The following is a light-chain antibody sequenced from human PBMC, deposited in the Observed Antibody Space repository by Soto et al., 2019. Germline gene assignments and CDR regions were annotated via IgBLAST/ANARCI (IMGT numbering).Light chain of an antibody. Sequence: DIQLTLSPANLSASVGDRVAITCGASQSISSWLAWYQQKPGNDTKLLIYDASSLESGVPSRFSGSGSGTEFTLTISILQADDFASYYCQQYETFSGRFGPGAKV. J-gene: IGKJ1*01. CDR1: QSISSW. CDR2: DAS. V-gene: IGKV1-5*01. CDR3: QQYETFSGR.